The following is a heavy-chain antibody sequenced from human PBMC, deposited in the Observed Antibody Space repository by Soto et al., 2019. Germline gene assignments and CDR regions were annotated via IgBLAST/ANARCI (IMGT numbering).Heavy chain of an antibody. CDR3: AREGAYGDYEY. CDR1: GYTFTSYG. CDR2: ISAFNGNT. D-gene: IGHD4-17*01. J-gene: IGHJ4*02. V-gene: IGHV1-18*01. Sequence: HVQLVQSGAEVEKPGASVQVSCKASGYTFTSYGISWVRQDPGQGREWMGWISAFNGNTNYEEKVQGRATLTTDTYTSTAYMELRSLRFDDTAMYYCAREGAYGDYEYWGQGTLVTVSS.